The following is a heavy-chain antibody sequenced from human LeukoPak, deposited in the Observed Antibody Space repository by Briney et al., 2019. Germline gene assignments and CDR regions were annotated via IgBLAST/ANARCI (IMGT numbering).Heavy chain of an antibody. Sequence: SETLSLTCTVSGGSISSYYWSWIRQPPGKGLEWIGYIYYSGSTNYNPSLKSRVTISVDTSKNQFSLKLSSVTAADTAVYYCARSRWDGYSYGYYYYGMDVWGQGTTVTVSS. V-gene: IGHV4-59*01. D-gene: IGHD5-18*01. CDR1: GGSISSYY. CDR2: IYYSGST. J-gene: IGHJ6*02. CDR3: ARSRWDGYSYGYYYYGMDV.